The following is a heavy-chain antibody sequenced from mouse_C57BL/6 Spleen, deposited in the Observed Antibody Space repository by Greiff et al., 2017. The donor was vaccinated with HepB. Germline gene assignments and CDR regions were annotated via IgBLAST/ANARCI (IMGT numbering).Heavy chain of an antibody. CDR1: GFTFSDYY. Sequence: VQLKESGGGLVQPGGSLKLSCAASGFTFSDYYMYWVRQTPEKRLEWVAYISNGGGSTYYPDTVKGRFTISRDNAKNTLYLQMSRLKSEDTAMYYCASEGSTVPSYYYAMDYWGQGTSVTVSS. V-gene: IGHV5-12*01. D-gene: IGHD1-1*01. J-gene: IGHJ4*01. CDR2: ISNGGGST. CDR3: ASEGSTVPSYYYAMDY.